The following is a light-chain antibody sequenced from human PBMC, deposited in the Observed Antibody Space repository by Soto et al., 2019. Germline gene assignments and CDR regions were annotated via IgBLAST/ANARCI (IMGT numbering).Light chain of an antibody. CDR3: QQYNDFQYT. CDR2: KAT. Sequence: DIQMTQSPSTLSASVGDVVTITCRASQSISSWLAWYQQKPGKAPKLLIYKATNLQSGVPSRFSGSGSGTDFSLTISSLQPVDSVTYFCQQYNDFQYTFGPGTKLEI. CDR1: QSISSW. V-gene: IGKV1-5*03. J-gene: IGKJ2*01.